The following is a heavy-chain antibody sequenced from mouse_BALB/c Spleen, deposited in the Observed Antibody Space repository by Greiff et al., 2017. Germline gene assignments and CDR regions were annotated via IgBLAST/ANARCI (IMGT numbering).Heavy chain of an antibody. CDR3: ARSDGSSYAWFAY. Sequence: VQLQQSGPELVKPGASVKISCKASGYSFTGYYMHWVNQSHVKSLEWIGRINPYNGATSYNQNFKDKASLTVDKSSSTAYMELHSLTSEDSAVYYCARSDGSSYAWFAYWGQGTLVTVSA. J-gene: IGHJ3*01. CDR2: INPYNGAT. D-gene: IGHD1-1*01. CDR1: GYSFTGYY. V-gene: IGHV1-31*01.